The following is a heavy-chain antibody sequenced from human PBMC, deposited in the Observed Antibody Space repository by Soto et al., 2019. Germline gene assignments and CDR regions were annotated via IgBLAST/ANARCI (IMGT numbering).Heavy chain of an antibody. CDR2: ISAYNGNT. CDR1: GDTFASFG. V-gene: IGHV1-18*01. J-gene: IGHJ4*02. CDR3: ARDQESITDRILQY. D-gene: IGHD3-10*01. Sequence: ASVKVSCKASGDTFASFGFSWVRQAPGQGLEWLGWISAYNGNTHYAQKVRDRVTLTTDTSTNTAYMELRSLASDDTAVYYCARDQESITDRILQYWGQGTRVTVSS.